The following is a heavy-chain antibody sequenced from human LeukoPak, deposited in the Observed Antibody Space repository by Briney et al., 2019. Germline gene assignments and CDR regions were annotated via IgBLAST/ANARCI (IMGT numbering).Heavy chain of an antibody. Sequence: ASVKVSCKASGYTFTSYDINWVRQATGQGLEWMGWMNPNSGNTGYAQKFQGRVTMTRNTSISTAYMELSSLRSEDTAVYYCARGGIAGGRFGEPHMDVWGKGTTVTISS. D-gene: IGHD3-10*01. CDR2: MNPNSGNT. CDR3: ARGGIAGGRFGEPHMDV. CDR1: GYTFTSYD. V-gene: IGHV1-8*01. J-gene: IGHJ6*03.